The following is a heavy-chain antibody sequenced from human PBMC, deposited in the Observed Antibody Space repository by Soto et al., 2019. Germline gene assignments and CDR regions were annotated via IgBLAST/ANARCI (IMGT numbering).Heavy chain of an antibody. D-gene: IGHD2-21*02. CDR1: GLTFSHNA. Sequence: EVQLLESGGGLVQPGGSLRLSCAASGLTFSHNAMSWVRQAPGKGLEWVSTISGNGRVTYYTDSVKGRFTISRDNSKNTVYMQMNILRAEDTAVYYCANRGDDIKFFQHWGQGTLVTVSS. CDR2: ISGNGRVT. V-gene: IGHV3-23*01. CDR3: ANRGDDIKFFQH. J-gene: IGHJ1*01.